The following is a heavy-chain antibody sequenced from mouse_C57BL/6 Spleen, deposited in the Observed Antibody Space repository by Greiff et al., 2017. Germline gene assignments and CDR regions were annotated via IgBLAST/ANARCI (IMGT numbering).Heavy chain of an antibody. Sequence: QVQLKESGPGLVQPSQSLSITCTVSGFSLTSYGVHWVRQSPGKGLEWLGVIWSGGSTDYNAAFISRLSISKDNSKSQVFFKMNSLQADDTAIYYCARRADGGFAYWGQGTLVTVSA. CDR3: ARRADGGFAY. J-gene: IGHJ3*01. V-gene: IGHV2-2*01. CDR1: GFSLTSYG. CDR2: IWSGGST.